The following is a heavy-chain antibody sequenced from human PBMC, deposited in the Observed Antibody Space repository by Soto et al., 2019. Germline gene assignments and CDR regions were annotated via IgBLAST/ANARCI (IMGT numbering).Heavy chain of an antibody. J-gene: IGHJ4*02. CDR1: GGSINSADYF. CDR2: IYYSGST. CDR3: ARGERWLQFSANY. D-gene: IGHD5-12*01. V-gene: IGHV4-30-4*01. Sequence: SETLSLTCTVSGGSINSADYFWSWVRQPPGKGLEYIGYIYYSGSTYYNPSLKSRVTISMDTSKNQLSLRLTSVTAADTAVYYCARGERWLQFSANYWGQGTLVTVSS.